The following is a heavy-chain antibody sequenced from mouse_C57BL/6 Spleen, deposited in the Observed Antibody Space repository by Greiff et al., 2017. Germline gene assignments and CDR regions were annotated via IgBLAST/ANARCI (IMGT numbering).Heavy chain of an antibody. CDR2: INLNSGST. D-gene: IGHD2-1*01. J-gene: IGHJ4*01. CDR1: GYTFTSYW. V-gene: IGHV1-64*01. CDR3: ARDYDNYGAMDY. Sequence: QVQLQQPGAELVKPGASVKLSCKASGYTFTSYWMHWVKQRPGQGLEWIGMINLNSGSTNYNEKFKSKATLTVDKSSSTAYMQLSSLTSEDSAVYYCARDYDNYGAMDYWGQGTSVTVSS.